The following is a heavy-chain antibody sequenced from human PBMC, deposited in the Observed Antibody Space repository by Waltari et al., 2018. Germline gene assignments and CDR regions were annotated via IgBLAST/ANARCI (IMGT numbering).Heavy chain of an antibody. J-gene: IGHJ1*01. CDR2: IVISGGST. D-gene: IGHD3-3*01. Sequence: EVHLLESGGGLVQPGGSLRISCAAPGFTLGTYAMPWGRQAPGKGLEWVSGIVISGGSTYYADSVKGRFTISRDNSKNILYLQMNNLRADDTAVYYCAKDAGESGDFWNYFQHWGQGALVTVSS. V-gene: IGHV3-23*01. CDR3: AKDAGESGDFWNYFQH. CDR1: GFTLGTYA.